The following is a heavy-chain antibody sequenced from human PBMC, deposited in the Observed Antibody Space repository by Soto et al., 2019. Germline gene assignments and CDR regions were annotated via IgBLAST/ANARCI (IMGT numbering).Heavy chain of an antibody. D-gene: IGHD1-26*01. CDR3: AKDEKKNSGSYYEWFDP. V-gene: IGHV3-23*01. CDR2: ISGSGGST. CDR1: GFTFSSYT. J-gene: IGHJ5*02. Sequence: PXGCLRLACAASGFTFSSYTMSWVRQAPGKGLEWVSAISGSGGSTYYADSAKGRFTISRDNSKNTLYLQMNSLRAEDTAVYYCAKDEKKNSGSYYEWFDPWGQGTLVTVSS.